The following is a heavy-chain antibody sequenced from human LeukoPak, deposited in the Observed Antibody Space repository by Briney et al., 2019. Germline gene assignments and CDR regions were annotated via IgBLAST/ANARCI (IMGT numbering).Heavy chain of an antibody. J-gene: IGHJ4*02. CDR3: FTDRNYYDSSGYHYMDY. D-gene: IGHD3-22*01. CDR2: ISGSGGST. CDR1: GFTFGSYA. Sequence: QPGGSLRLSCAASGFTFGSYAMSWVRQAPGKGLEWVSAISGSGGSTYYADSVKGRFTISRDNSKNTLYLQMNSLRAEDTAVYYCFTDRNYYDSSGYHYMDYWGQGTLVTVSS. V-gene: IGHV3-23*01.